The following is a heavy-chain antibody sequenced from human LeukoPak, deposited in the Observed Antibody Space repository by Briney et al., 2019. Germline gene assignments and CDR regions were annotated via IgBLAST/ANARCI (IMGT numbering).Heavy chain of an antibody. CDR1: GFTVSSNY. D-gene: IGHD1-26*01. CDR2: IYSDSST. Sequence: GGSLRLSCAASGFTVSSNYMSWVRQAPWKGLEWVSVIYSDSSTYYADSVKGRFTISRDNTKNTLNLQMNRLRVEDTAVYYCAREGSGRYYFDYWGQGTLVTVSS. V-gene: IGHV3-53*01. CDR3: AREGSGRYYFDY. J-gene: IGHJ4*02.